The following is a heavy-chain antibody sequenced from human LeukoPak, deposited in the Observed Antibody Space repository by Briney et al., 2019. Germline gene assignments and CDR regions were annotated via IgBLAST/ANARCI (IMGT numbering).Heavy chain of an antibody. D-gene: IGHD3-3*01. J-gene: IGHJ4*02. CDR3: ARSDSFWSGCDY. CDR2: IYYSGST. CDR1: GGSLSNYY. V-gene: IGHV4-59*01. Sequence: SETLSLTCTVSGGSLSNYYWTWIRQPPGKGLEWIGYIYYSGSTNYNPSLTSRVTISVDTSKNQFSLKLSSVTAADTAVYFCARSDSFWSGCDYWGQGTLVTVSS.